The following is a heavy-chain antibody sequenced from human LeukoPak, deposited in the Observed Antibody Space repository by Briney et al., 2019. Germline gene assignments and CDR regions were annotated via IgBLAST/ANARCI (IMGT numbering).Heavy chain of an antibody. CDR3: AELGITMIGGV. D-gene: IGHD3-10*02. CDR1: GFTLSRYI. J-gene: IGHJ6*04. Sequence: GGSLRLSCIASGFTLSRYIMNWVRQAPGKGLEWVASISNDSRYIYYSDSVKGRFTISRDNAENTVYLQMNSLRAEDTAVYYCAELGITMIGGVWGKGTTVTISS. CDR2: ISNDSRYI. V-gene: IGHV3-21*01.